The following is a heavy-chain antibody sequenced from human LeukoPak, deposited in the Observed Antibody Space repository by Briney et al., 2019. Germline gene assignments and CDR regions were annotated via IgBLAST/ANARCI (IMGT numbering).Heavy chain of an antibody. D-gene: IGHD2-15*01. CDR2: ISNNGGYT. CDR3: AKQLGYCSDGSCYFPY. Sequence: GSSLRLGCAASGLACGWSAMSWVRQATGKGLEWVSAISNNGGYTYYADSVQGRFTISRDNSKSTLCLQMNSLRAEDTAVYYCAKQLGYCSDGSCYFPYWGQGALVTVSS. J-gene: IGHJ4*02. V-gene: IGHV3-23*01. CDR1: GLACGWSA.